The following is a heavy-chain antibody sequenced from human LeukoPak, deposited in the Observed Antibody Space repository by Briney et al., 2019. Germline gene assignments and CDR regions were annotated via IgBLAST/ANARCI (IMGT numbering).Heavy chain of an antibody. CDR1: GLSFRSYG. CDR2: IGSDGSKK. D-gene: IGHD3-22*01. J-gene: IGHJ4*02. Sequence: PGGSLRLSCAASGLSFRSYGIHWVRQAPGKGLEWVAVIGSDGSKKYYADSVKGRFTISRDNSKNTLYLQMNSLRTEDTAMYFCAKEIYYDSSAFFDYWGQGTLVTVSS. V-gene: IGHV3-30*18. CDR3: AKEIYYDSSAFFDY.